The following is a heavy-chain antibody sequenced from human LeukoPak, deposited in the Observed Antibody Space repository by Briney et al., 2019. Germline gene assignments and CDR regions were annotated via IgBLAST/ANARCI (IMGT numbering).Heavy chain of an antibody. D-gene: IGHD6-6*01. V-gene: IGHV4-34*01. CDR3: ARGFPTSSRWFDP. Sequence: SETLSLTCGVYGGSFSGYHWTWIRLRPGKGLDWIGDIDHNGSAHYNPSLKSRVTISIDTSNKQFSLNLHSATAADTAVYYCARGFPTSSRWFDPWGQGTLVTVSS. J-gene: IGHJ5*02. CDR2: IDHNGSA. CDR1: GGSFSGYH.